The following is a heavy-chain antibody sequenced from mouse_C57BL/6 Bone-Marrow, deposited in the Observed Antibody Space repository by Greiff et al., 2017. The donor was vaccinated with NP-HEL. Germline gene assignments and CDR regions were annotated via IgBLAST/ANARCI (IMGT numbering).Heavy chain of an antibody. V-gene: IGHV1-42*01. Sequence: VHVKQSGPELVKPGASVKISCKASGYSFTGYYMNWVKQSPEKSLEWIGEINPSTGGTTYNQKFKAKATLTVDKSSSTAYMQLKSLTSEDSAVYYCARRTIYYEPYVGFAYWGQGTLVTVSA. CDR3: ARRTIYYEPYVGFAY. CDR2: INPSTGGT. CDR1: GYSFTGYY. D-gene: IGHD2-4*01. J-gene: IGHJ3*01.